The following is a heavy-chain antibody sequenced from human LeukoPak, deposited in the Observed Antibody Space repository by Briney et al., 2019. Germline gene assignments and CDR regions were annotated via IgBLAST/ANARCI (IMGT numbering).Heavy chain of an antibody. CDR1: GGSISSYY. D-gene: IGHD3-10*01. CDR2: IYDSGST. CDR3: AREGYYGSGNLDY. J-gene: IGHJ4*02. Sequence: SETLSLTCTVSGGSISSYYWSWIRQPPGKGLEWIGHIYDSGSTNYNPSLKSRVTMPLDTSKSQFSLKLSSVTAADTAVYYCAREGYYGSGNLDYWGQGTLVTVSS. V-gene: IGHV4-59*01.